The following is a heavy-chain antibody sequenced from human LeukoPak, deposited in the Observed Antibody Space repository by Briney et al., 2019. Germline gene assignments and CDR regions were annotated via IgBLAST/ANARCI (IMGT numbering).Heavy chain of an antibody. D-gene: IGHD3-10*01. CDR2: IYYSGST. J-gene: IGHJ4*02. CDR3: ARTYYYGSGSYYLDY. CDR1: GGSISSYY. Sequence: SESLSLTCTVSGGSISSYYWSWIRQPPGKGLEWIGYIYYSGSTNYNPSLKSRVTISVDTSKNQFSLKLSSVTAADTAVYYCARTYYYGSGSYYLDYWGQGTLVTVSS. V-gene: IGHV4-59*01.